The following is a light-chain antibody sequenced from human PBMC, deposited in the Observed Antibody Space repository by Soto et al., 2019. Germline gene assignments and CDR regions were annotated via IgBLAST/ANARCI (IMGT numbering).Light chain of an antibody. CDR1: QSVSSSY. CDR3: QKYNSDPLT. J-gene: IGKJ3*01. Sequence: EIVLTQSPGTLALSPGERATLSSRASQSVSSSYSAWYQQKPGQAPRLLIYGASSRATGIPDRFSGSGSGTDFTLTISSLQPEDVETYYCQKYNSDPLTFGPGTKVDIK. CDR2: GAS. V-gene: IGKV3-20*01.